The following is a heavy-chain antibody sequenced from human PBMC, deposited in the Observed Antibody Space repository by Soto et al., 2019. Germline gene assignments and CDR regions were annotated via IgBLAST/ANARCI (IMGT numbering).Heavy chain of an antibody. CDR1: GYTFTKYW. CDR2: IYPDDSDT. D-gene: IGHD6-13*01. J-gene: IGHJ6*02. CDR3: ARTAAAGKYYNGMDV. V-gene: IGHV5-51*01. Sequence: GESLKISCKGSGYTFTKYWIGWVRQMPGKGLEWMGIIYPDDSDTRYSPSFRGQVTISVDKSINTVYLQWSTLKASDTAMYYCARTAAAGKYYNGMDVWGQGTTVTVSS.